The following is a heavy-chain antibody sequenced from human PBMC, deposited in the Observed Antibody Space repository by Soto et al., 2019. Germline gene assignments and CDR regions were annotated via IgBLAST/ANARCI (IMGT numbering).Heavy chain of an antibody. V-gene: IGHV2-5*02. Sequence: QITLKESGPPLVKPTQTLTLTCTFPGFSLNTRGVGVGWIRQPPGKALEWLALISWDGEKRYSPSLKSRLTITKDPSENQVVLTMTNMDPVDTATYYCAHRRGHLLTGHYYFYYWGQGTLLTVSS. CDR2: ISWDGEK. CDR1: GFSLNTRGVG. J-gene: IGHJ4*02. D-gene: IGHD3-9*01. CDR3: AHRRGHLLTGHYYFYY.